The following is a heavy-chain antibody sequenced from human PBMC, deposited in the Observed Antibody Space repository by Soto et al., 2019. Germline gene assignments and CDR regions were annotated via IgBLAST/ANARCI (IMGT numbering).Heavy chain of an antibody. CDR2: IYWDDDK. J-gene: IGHJ4*02. Sequence: SGPTLVNPTQTLTLTCTFSGFSLSTSGVGVGWIRQPPGKALEWLALIYWDDDKRYSPSLKSRLTITKDTSKNQVVLTMTNMDLVDTASFYCAHSLGYCSGGSCYGGFDYWGQGTLVTVSS. CDR1: GFSLSTSGVG. D-gene: IGHD2-15*01. V-gene: IGHV2-5*02. CDR3: AHSLGYCSGGSCYGGFDY.